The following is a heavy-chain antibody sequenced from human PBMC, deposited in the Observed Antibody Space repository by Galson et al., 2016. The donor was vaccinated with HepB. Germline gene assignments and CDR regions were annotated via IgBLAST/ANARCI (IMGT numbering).Heavy chain of an antibody. CDR2: INVGNGNT. J-gene: IGHJ5*02. Sequence: SVKVSCKASRYTFSTYALHWVRQAPGQRLEWMGWINVGNGNTKSSQRFQDRVTITRDTSATTAYMELNNLTSEDTAVYYCAGADLGYGSDYFDTWGQGTLVTVSS. CDR3: AGADLGYGSDYFDT. V-gene: IGHV1-3*01. D-gene: IGHD4-17*01. CDR1: RYTFSTYA.